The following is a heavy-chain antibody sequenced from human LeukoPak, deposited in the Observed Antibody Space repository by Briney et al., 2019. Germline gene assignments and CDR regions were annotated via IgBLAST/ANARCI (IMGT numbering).Heavy chain of an antibody. CDR1: GFTFSNAW. V-gene: IGHV3-15*01. CDR3: ATEGYSYGYSSDY. CDR2: IKSKTDGGTT. J-gene: IGHJ4*02. D-gene: IGHD5-18*01. Sequence: GGSLRLSCAASGFTFSNAWMSWVRQAPGKGLEWVGRIKSKTDGGTTDYAAPVEGRFTISRDESKNTLYLQMNSLKTEDTAVYYCATEGYSYGYSSDYWGQGTLVTVSS.